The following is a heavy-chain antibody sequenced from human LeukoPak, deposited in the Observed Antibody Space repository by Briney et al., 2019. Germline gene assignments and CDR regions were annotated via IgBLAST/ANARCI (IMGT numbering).Heavy chain of an antibody. J-gene: IGHJ5*02. CDR3: ARVGYDSSGYSPYWFDP. D-gene: IGHD3-22*01. CDR2: XXAYNGNT. Sequence: ASVKVSCKASGYTFTSXGISWVRQAPGQGLEXXXXXXAYNGNTNYAQKLQGRVTMTTDTSTSTAYMELRSLRSDDTAVYYCARVGYDSSGYSPYWFDPWGQGTLVTVSS. V-gene: IGHV1-18*01. CDR1: GYTFTSXG.